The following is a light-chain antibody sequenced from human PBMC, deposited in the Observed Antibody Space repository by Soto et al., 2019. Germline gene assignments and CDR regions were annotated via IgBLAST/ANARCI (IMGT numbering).Light chain of an antibody. CDR2: ATS. V-gene: IGKV3-20*01. J-gene: IGKJ1*01. Sequence: IVSRQSPGTLSLSPAERASLSCRASQSVSSRYLAWYQQKSGQAPRLLIYATSSRATDIPDRFIGYGSGTDFTLTISGLEPEDFAVYYCQQYGSSRSTVGQGTKVEIK. CDR3: QQYGSSRST. CDR1: QSVSSRY.